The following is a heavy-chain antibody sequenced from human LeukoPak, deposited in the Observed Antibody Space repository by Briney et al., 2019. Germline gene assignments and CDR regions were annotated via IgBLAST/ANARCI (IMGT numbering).Heavy chain of an antibody. V-gene: IGHV4-39*01. CDR2: IYYSGST. J-gene: IGHJ4*02. CDR3: ARLNQWELLFDY. CDR1: GGSIGSSSYY. D-gene: IGHD1-26*01. Sequence: SETLSLTCTVSGGSIGSSSYYWGWIRQPPGKGLEWIGSIYYSGSTYYNPSLKSRVTISVDTSKNQLSLKLSSVTAADTAVYYCARLNQWELLFDYWGQGTLVTVSS.